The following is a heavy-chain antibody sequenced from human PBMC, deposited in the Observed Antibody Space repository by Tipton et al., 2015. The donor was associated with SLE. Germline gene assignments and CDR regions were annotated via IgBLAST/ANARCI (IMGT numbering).Heavy chain of an antibody. Sequence: TLSLTCAVYGGSFSGYYWSWIRQPPGKGLEWIGEIIHSGSTNYNPSLKSRVTLSVDTSKNQFSLKLSSVTAADTAVYYCAGRSSSLRYFDLWGRGPLVTVSS. CDR3: AGRSSSLRYFDL. CDR2: IIHSGST. V-gene: IGHV4-34*12. J-gene: IGHJ2*01. CDR1: GGSFSGYY. D-gene: IGHD6-6*01.